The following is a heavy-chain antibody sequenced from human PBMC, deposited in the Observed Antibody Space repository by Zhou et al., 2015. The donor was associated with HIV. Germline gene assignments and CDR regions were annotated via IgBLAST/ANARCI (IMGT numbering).Heavy chain of an antibody. CDR3: ASLNTFYHASGNSGLDFMDV. J-gene: IGHJ6*03. V-gene: IGHV1-46*01. CDR1: GYTFTTFY. CDR2: IMPAFGTT. Sequence: QVQLLQSGAEIEKPGASVQISCRTSGYTFTTFYINWLRQAPGQGLEWMGGIMPAFGTTNYAQRFQGRVTMTADKSTTTIYMELSSLRSEDTAIYYCASLNTFYHASGNSGLDFMDVWGKGTTVTVSS. D-gene: IGHD3-16*01.